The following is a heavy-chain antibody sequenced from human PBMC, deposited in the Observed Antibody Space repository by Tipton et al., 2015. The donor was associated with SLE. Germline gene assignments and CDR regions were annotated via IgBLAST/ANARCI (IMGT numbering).Heavy chain of an antibody. CDR2: INQDGSEK. CDR1: GFTFSKYW. D-gene: IGHD2-15*01. CDR3: AREGCSGGSCYHNWFDP. J-gene: IGHJ5*02. V-gene: IGHV3-7*01. Sequence: SLRFSCAVSGFTFSKYWMSWVRQAPGKGLEWVANINQDGSEKYYVDSVKGRFTISRDSAKNSLYLQMNSLRAEDTGVYYCAREGCSGGSCYHNWFDPWGQGTLVTVSS.